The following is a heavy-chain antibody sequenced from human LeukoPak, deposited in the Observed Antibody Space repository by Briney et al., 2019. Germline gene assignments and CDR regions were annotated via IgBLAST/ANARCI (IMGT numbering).Heavy chain of an antibody. D-gene: IGHD6-19*01. J-gene: IGHJ4*02. CDR1: GGSISSYY. V-gene: IGHV4-4*07. Sequence: SETLSLTCTVSGGSISSYYWSWIRQPAGKGLEWIGRIYTSGSTNYNPSLKSRVTMSVDTSKNQFSLKLSSVTAADTAVYYCARAPNPQYSSGWYANDYWGQGTLVTVSS. CDR3: ARAPNPQYSSGWYANDY. CDR2: IYTSGST.